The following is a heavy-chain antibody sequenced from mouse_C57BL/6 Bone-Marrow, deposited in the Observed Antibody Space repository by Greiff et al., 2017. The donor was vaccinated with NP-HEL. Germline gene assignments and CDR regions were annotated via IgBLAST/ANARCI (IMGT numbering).Heavy chain of an antibody. CDR2: IYPRSGNT. CDR3: ARSGYYSNPMDY. CDR1: GYTFTSYG. D-gene: IGHD2-5*01. V-gene: IGHV1-81*01. Sequence: VKLQQSGAELARPGASVKLSCKASGYTFTSYGISWVKQRTGQGLEWIGEIYPRSGNTYYNEKFKGKATLTADKSSSTAYMELRSLTSEDSAVYFCARSGYYSNPMDYWGQGTSVTVSS. J-gene: IGHJ4*01.